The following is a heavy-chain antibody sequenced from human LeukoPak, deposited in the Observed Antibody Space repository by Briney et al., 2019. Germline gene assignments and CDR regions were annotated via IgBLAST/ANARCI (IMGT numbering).Heavy chain of an antibody. V-gene: IGHV3-7*01. CDR1: GFTFSNYW. Sequence: GSLRLSCEGSGFTFSNYWMTWVRQAPGKGLEWVANIKPNGIEKHYADSVEGRFTISRDNAKNSLYLQMNSLRAEDTAVYYCAKSVLVYYYDSSGYYYGYWGQGTLVTVSS. D-gene: IGHD3-22*01. CDR3: AKSVLVYYYDSSGYYYGY. CDR2: IKPNGIEK. J-gene: IGHJ4*02.